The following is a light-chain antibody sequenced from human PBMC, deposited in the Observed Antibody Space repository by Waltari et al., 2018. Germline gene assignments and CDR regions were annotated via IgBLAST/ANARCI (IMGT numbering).Light chain of an antibody. V-gene: IGKV1-39*01. J-gene: IGKJ2*01. CDR1: QRISSY. Sequence: DIQLTQSPSSLSASVGDRVTITYLASQRISSYLNWYKQKPGKVPKLLSYTASSLEGWVPSRFSGSVSGTDYTLTISNLQPEDFATYYCHQIYSTLGDTFGQGTKLEIK. CDR3: HQIYSTLGDT. CDR2: TAS.